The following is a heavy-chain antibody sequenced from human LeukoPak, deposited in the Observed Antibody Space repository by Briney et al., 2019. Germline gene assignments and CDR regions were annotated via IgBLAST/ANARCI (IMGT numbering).Heavy chain of an antibody. D-gene: IGHD3-3*01. J-gene: IGHJ4*02. Sequence: SEALSLTCSVPGGSMKEYYWRWIPQTPGKGLEWIAYIKNNGHRGYNIAMQRRATISVEKSTNNFSLRLRSVTAADTAVYFCARESADFVRGSFSDYWGQGILVTVSS. CDR2: IKNNGHR. V-gene: IGHV4-59*12. CDR1: GGSMKEYY. CDR3: ARESADFVRGSFSDY.